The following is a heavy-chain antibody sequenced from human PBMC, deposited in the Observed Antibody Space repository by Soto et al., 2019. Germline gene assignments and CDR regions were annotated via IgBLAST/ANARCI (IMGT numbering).Heavy chain of an antibody. CDR2: ISAYNGNT. D-gene: IGHD3-22*01. V-gene: IGHV1-18*01. CDR3: ARDHYYDSSGYPSPNWFDP. CDR1: GYTFTSYG. J-gene: IGHJ5*02. Sequence: ASGKVSCKASGYTFTSYGISWVRQAPGQGLEWMGWISAYNGNTNYAQKLQGRVTMTTDTSTSTAYMELRSLRSDDTAVYYCARDHYYDSSGYPSPNWFDPWGQGTLVPVSS.